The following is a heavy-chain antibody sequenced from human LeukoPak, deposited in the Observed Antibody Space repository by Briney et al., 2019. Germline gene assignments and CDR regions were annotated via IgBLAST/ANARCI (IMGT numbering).Heavy chain of an antibody. Sequence: PGGSLRLSCAASGFPFSSYDMNWVRQAPGKGLERVSSISSSTSYIYYADSVKGRFTISRDNAKNSLYLQMNSLRAEDTAVYYCARAWATDFVYWGQGTLVTVSS. D-gene: IGHD7-27*01. J-gene: IGHJ4*02. CDR1: GFPFSSYD. CDR2: ISSSTSYI. V-gene: IGHV3-21*01. CDR3: ARAWATDFVY.